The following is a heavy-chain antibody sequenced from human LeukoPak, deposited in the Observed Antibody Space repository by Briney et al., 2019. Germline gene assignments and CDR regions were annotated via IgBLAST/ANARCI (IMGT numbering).Heavy chain of an antibody. CDR1: GFTFSSYE. Sequence: GGSLRLSCAASGFTFSSYEFNWVRQAPGKGLEWISYISTSGNTIFYADSVKGRFAISRDSAKNSLYLQMNSLRAEDTAVYYCARDLAGTTGSFDYWAQGTLVTASS. D-gene: IGHD4-17*01. CDR3: ARDLAGTTGSFDY. CDR2: ISTSGNTI. J-gene: IGHJ4*02. V-gene: IGHV3-48*03.